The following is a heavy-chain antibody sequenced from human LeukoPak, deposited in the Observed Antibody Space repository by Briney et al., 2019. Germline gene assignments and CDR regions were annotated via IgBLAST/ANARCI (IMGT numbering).Heavy chain of an antibody. V-gene: IGHV4-39*01. Sequence: SETLSLTCTVSGGSISSSSYYWGWIRQPPGKGLGWIGSIYYSGSTYYNPSLKSRVTISVDTSKNQFSLKLSSVTAADTAVYYCARHNPRYYYDSSGYPDYWGQGTLVTVSS. D-gene: IGHD3-22*01. J-gene: IGHJ4*02. CDR1: GGSISSSSYY. CDR3: ARHNPRYYYDSSGYPDY. CDR2: IYYSGST.